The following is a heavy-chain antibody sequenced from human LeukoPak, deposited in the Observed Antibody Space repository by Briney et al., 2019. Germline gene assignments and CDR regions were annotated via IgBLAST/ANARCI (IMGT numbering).Heavy chain of an antibody. Sequence: EASVKVSCRPSGYTFSGYFMHWGRPAPGQGLGWMGWIYPNSGGTKYAQKFQGRVTMTRDTSISTIYMELSSLRSDDTAVYYCARFSGRSNFDYWGQGTLVTVPS. J-gene: IGHJ4*02. CDR2: IYPNSGGT. D-gene: IGHD1-26*01. V-gene: IGHV1-2*02. CDR1: GYTFSGYF. CDR3: ARFSGRSNFDY.